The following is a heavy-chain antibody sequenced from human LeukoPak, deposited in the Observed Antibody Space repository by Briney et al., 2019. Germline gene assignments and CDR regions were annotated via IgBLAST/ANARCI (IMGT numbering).Heavy chain of an antibody. CDR1: GFPFSISW. CDR3: AFGNAFDV. CDR2: IKPDGSET. J-gene: IGHJ3*01. Sequence: GGSLLLSCAASGFPFSISWMSWVRQAPGKGLQCVGNIKPDGSETFYVDSVRGRFTISRDNARNLLFLQMNSLRVDDTAVYYCAFGNAFDVWGRGTMVTVSS. V-gene: IGHV3-7*01. D-gene: IGHD2-15*01.